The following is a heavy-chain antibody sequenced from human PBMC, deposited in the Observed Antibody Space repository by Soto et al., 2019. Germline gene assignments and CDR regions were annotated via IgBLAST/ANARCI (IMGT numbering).Heavy chain of an antibody. V-gene: IGHV5-10-1*01. CDR1: GYSFTHYW. D-gene: IGHD2-15*01. Sequence: PGESLKISCKGSGYSFTHYWISWVRQMPGKGLEWMGRIDPSDSYTHYSPSLQGHVTISADKSSSTAYLQWSSLKASDTAMYYCARQGPRVAADPFNWFDPWGQGTLVTSPQ. J-gene: IGHJ5*02. CDR2: IDPSDSYT. CDR3: ARQGPRVAADPFNWFDP.